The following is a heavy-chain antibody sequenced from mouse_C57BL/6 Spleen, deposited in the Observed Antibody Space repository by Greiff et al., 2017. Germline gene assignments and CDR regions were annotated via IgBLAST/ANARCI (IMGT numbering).Heavy chain of an antibody. V-gene: IGHV14-1*01. J-gene: IGHJ4*01. CDR1: GFNIKDYY. D-gene: IGHD1-1*01. Sequence: EVKLQQSGAELVRPGASVKLSCTASGFNIKDYYMHWVKQRPEQGLEWIGRIDPEDGDTEYAPKFQGKATMTADASSNTAYLQLSSLTSADTAVYYCTTVTTEDAMDYWGQGTSVTVSS. CDR3: TTVTTEDAMDY. CDR2: IDPEDGDT.